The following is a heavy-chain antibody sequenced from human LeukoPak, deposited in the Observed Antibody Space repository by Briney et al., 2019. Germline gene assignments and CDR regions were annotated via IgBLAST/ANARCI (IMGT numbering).Heavy chain of an antibody. V-gene: IGHV4-39*02. CDR3: AKDLVAVMPGVKWFDP. Sequence: SETLSLTCTVSGGSISSGSYYWGWIRQPPGKGLEWIGSIFHLGNTHYNPSLTSRVTISVDASNNHFSLRLTSVTAADTAVYYCAKDLVAVMPGVKWFDPWGQGTLVTVSS. CDR1: GGSISSGSYY. CDR2: IFHLGNT. J-gene: IGHJ5*02. D-gene: IGHD2-2*01.